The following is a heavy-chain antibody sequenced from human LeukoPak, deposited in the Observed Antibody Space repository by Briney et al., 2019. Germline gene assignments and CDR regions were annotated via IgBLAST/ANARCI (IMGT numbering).Heavy chain of an antibody. V-gene: IGHV3-48*02. Sequence: GGSPRLSCAASGFTFSSYSMNWVRQAPGKGLEWVSYISSSSSTIYYADSVKGRFTISRDNAKNSLYLQMNSLRDEDTAVYYCARASFQRWLQLGGDWGQGTLVTVSS. D-gene: IGHD5-24*01. CDR2: ISSSSSTI. CDR1: GFTFSSYS. J-gene: IGHJ4*02. CDR3: ARASFQRWLQLGGD.